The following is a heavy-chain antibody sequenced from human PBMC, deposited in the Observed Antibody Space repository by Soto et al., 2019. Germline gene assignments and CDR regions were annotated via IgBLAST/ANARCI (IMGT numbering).Heavy chain of an antibody. CDR2: INPSGGST. Sequence: ASVKVSCKASGYTFISYYLHWVRQAPGQGLEWMGIINPSGGSTSYAQKFQGRVTMTRDTSTSTVYMELSSLRSEDTAVYYCARVSYYYDSSGYYHNPFDYWGQGTLVTVSS. V-gene: IGHV1-46*03. CDR1: GYTFISYY. CDR3: ARVSYYYDSSGYYHNPFDY. D-gene: IGHD3-22*01. J-gene: IGHJ4*02.